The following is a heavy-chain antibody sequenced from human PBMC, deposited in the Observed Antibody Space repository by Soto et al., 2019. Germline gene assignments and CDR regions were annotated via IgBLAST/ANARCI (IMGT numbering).Heavy chain of an antibody. J-gene: IGHJ4*02. CDR2: FFYGGRT. V-gene: IGHV4-39*01. Sequence: QVQLQQSGPGLLKPSETLSLTCTVSGGSISSPSYNWGWVRQPPGKGPEWIGSFFYGGRTHYSPALESRLSISVDTARSQVSLILPSVTAADTAVYYCATVASTHFDSWGQGALVVVSS. CDR1: GGSISSPSYN. D-gene: IGHD1-1*01. CDR3: ATVASTHFDS.